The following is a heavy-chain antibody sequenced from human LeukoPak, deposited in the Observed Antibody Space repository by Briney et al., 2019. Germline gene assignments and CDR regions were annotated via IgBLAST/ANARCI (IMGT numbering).Heavy chain of an antibody. D-gene: IGHD6-19*01. CDR3: ARGAGAVAGTGYFDC. CDR1: GFTVSSNY. Sequence: GSLRLSCAASGFTVSSNYMSWIRQPPEKGLEWIGYIYYSGSTNSNPSLKSRVTIAVDTSKKQFSLKLGSVTAADTAVYYCARGAGAVAGTGYFDCWGQGTLVTVSS. CDR2: IYYSGST. V-gene: IGHV4-59*02. J-gene: IGHJ4*02.